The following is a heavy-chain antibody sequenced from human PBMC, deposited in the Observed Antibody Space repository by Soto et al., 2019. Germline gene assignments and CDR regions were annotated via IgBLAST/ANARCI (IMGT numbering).Heavy chain of an antibody. J-gene: IGHJ4*02. Sequence: EVQLVESGGGLVQPGGSLRLSCAVSGFTVSSNYMSWVRQAPGKGLEWVSVIYSGGSTYYADSVKGRFTISRDNSKHTLQLQMNRLSAEDTALYYCATERIWSPLDYWGQGPLVTVSS. D-gene: IGHD1-1*01. CDR1: GFTVSSNY. CDR3: ATERIWSPLDY. CDR2: IYSGGST. V-gene: IGHV3-66*01.